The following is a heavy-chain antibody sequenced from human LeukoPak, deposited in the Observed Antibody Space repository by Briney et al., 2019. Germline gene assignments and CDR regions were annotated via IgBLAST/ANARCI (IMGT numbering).Heavy chain of an antibody. CDR2: MNPNSGNT. D-gene: IGHD4-17*01. J-gene: IGHJ6*03. V-gene: IGHV1-8*01. CDR1: GYTFTSYD. CDR3: ARVMTTVTAMDV. Sequence: GASVKVSCKASGYTFTSYDINWVRQATGQGLEWMGWMNPNSGNTGYAQKFQGRVTMTRNTSISTAYMELSSLRSEDTAVYYCARVMTTVTAMDVWGKGATVTISS.